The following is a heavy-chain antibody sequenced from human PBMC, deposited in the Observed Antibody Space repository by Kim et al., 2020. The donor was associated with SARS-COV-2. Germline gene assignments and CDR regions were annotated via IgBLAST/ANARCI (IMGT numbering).Heavy chain of an antibody. CDR1: GFTFDGYS. Sequence: GGSLRLSCAASGFTFDGYSMNWVRQAPGKGLEWVSSISCSSSSIDYADSVKGRFTISRDNAKNSLYLQMNSLRAEDTAVYYCARDGRHELLLPRCHYYY. CDR2: ISCSSSSI. V-gene: IGHV3-21*01. CDR3: ARDGRHELLLPRCHYYY. J-gene: IGHJ6*01. D-gene: IGHD2-15*01.